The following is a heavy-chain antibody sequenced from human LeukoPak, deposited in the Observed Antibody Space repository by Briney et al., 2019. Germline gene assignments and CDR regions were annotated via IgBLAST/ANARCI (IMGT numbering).Heavy chain of an antibody. J-gene: IGHJ5*02. V-gene: IGHV4-30-4*01. CDR1: GGSISSGDYY. CDR3: ARMPTRYDILTGYSYNWFDP. CDR2: IYYSGST. Sequence: SETLSLTCTVSGGSISSGDYYWSWIRQPPGKGLEWIGYIYYSGSTYHNPSLKSRVTISVDTSKNQFSLKLSSVTAADTAVYYCARMPTRYDILTGYSYNWFDPWGQGTLVTVSS. D-gene: IGHD3-9*01.